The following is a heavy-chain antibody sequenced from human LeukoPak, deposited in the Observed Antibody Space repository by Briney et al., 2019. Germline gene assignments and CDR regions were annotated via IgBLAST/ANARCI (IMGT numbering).Heavy chain of an antibody. CDR3: ASSARGDALYNWFDL. CDR1: GDRVSNNRAA. CDR2: TYYRSRWYN. D-gene: IGHD2-21*02. V-gene: IGHV6-1*01. J-gene: IGHJ5*02. Sequence: SQTLSLTCAIAGDRVSNNRAAWNWIRQSPSRGLEWLGRTYYRSRWYNDYALSVKTRITINADTSKNRISLQLHSVTLEDTAVYYCASSARGDALYNWFDLWGQGTLVTVSS.